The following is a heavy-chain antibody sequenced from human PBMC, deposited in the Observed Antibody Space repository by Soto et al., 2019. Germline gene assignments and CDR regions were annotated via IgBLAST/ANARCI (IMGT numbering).Heavy chain of an antibody. J-gene: IGHJ4*02. Sequence: PGGSLRLSCAASGFTFSSYAMSWVRQAPGKGLEWVSAISGSGGSTYYADSVKGRFTISRDNSKNTLYLQMNSLRAEDTAVYYCARGGSGSYYKRPFGYWGQGTLVTVSS. D-gene: IGHD3-10*01. CDR3: ARGGSGSYYKRPFGY. V-gene: IGHV3-23*01. CDR2: ISGSGGST. CDR1: GFTFSSYA.